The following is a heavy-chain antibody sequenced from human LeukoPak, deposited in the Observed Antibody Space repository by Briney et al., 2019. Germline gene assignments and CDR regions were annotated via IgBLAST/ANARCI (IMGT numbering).Heavy chain of an antibody. CDR2: IYYSGST. J-gene: IGHJ3*02. CDR3: ARGRGTIFGVVKRAYAFDI. D-gene: IGHD3-3*01. CDR1: GGSISSYY. V-gene: IGHV4-59*12. Sequence: SETLSLTCTVSGGSISSYYWSWIRQPPGKGLEWIGYIYYSGSTNYNPSLKSRVTISVDTSKNQFSLKLSSVTAADTAVYYCARGRGTIFGVVKRAYAFDIWGQGTMVTVSS.